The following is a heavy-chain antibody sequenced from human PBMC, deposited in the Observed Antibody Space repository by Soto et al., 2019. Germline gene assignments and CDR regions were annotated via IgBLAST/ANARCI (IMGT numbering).Heavy chain of an antibody. V-gene: IGHV1-18*01. CDR1: GYTFTXYG. D-gene: IGHD3-9*01. J-gene: IGHJ4*02. Sequence: ASVKVSCKASGYTFTXYGISWVRQAPGQGLEWMGWISAYNGNTNYAQKLQGRVTMTTDTSTSTAYMELRSLRSDDTAVYYCARVSADYDILPFDYWGQGTLVTAPQ. CDR2: ISAYNGNT. CDR3: ARVSADYDILPFDY.